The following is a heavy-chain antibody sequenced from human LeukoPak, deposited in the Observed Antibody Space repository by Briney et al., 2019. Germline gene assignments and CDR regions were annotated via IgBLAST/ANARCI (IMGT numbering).Heavy chain of an antibody. V-gene: IGHV4-31*03. CDR1: GGSLSRGNYN. D-gene: IGHD3-22*01. Sequence: PSQTLSLTCTVSGGSLSRGNYNWNWIRQHPGRGLEWIGYISTSGSTSYNPSLKSRLTISVDTSKTQFSLKLTSVTAADTAVYYCARGDGSGSYFPAFDNWGQGALVTVSS. CDR2: ISTSGST. J-gene: IGHJ4*02. CDR3: ARGDGSGSYFPAFDN.